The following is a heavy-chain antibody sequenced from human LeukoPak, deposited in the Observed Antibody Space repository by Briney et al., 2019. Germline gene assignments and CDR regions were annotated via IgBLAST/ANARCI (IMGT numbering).Heavy chain of an antibody. CDR3: ARPYCRSGNCHTYFEQ. CDR1: GYSFTNYT. D-gene: IGHD2-15*01. CDR2: INPKTGNP. J-gene: IGHJ4*02. Sequence: GASVKVSCKASGYSFTNYTMNWLRQAPGQGLEWMAWINPKTGNPTYAQGFTGRFVLSLDTSVSTAYLQITGLEAAHTAVYYCARPYCRSGNCHTYFEQWGQGTLVTVSS. V-gene: IGHV7-4-1*02.